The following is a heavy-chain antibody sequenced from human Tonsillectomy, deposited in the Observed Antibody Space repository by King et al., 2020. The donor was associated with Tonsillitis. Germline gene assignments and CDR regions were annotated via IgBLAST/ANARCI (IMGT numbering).Heavy chain of an antibody. V-gene: IGHV5-51*01. CDR3: ARHSFYGDYGSRFYYYGMDV. D-gene: IGHD4-17*01. CDR2: IYPDDSDT. J-gene: IGHJ6*02. CDR1: GYNFTRSW. Sequence: VQLVESGAEVKKPGESLKISCKGYGYNFTRSWIGWVRQTPGKGLEWMGIIYPDDSDTRYSPSFQGHVSISADKSINSAYLQWSSLKASDSAMYYCARHSFYGDYGSRFYYYGMDVWGQGTTVTVSS.